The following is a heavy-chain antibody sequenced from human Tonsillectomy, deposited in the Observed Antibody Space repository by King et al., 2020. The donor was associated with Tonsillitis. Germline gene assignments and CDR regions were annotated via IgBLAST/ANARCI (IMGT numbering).Heavy chain of an antibody. CDR3: ARDSGVTGADDY. CDR1: GFTFSDYS. D-gene: IGHD3-3*01. J-gene: IGHJ4*02. Sequence: VQLVESGGGLVQPGGSLRLSCAASGFTFSDYSMVWVRQAPGKGLDWVSYISSSSTIYADSVKGRFTISRDNAKNSLYLQMSSLRAEDTAVYYCARDSGVTGADDYWGRGTLVIVSS. V-gene: IGHV3-48*01. CDR2: ISSSST.